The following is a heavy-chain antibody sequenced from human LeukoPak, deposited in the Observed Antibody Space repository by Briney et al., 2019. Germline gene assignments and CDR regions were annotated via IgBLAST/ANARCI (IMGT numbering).Heavy chain of an antibody. J-gene: IGHJ3*02. CDR2: IYTSGST. CDR3: ARETNYYDSGGSGAFDI. D-gene: IGHD3-22*01. Sequence: SETLSLTCTVSGGSISSYYWSWIRQPAGKGLEWIGRIYTSGSTNYNPSLKSRVTMSVDTSKNQFSLKLSSVTAADTAVYYCARETNYYDSGGSGAFDIWGQGTMVTVSS. CDR1: GGSISSYY. V-gene: IGHV4-4*07.